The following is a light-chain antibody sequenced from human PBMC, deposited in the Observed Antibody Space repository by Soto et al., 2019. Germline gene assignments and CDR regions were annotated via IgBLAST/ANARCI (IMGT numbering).Light chain of an antibody. CDR1: QSISSW. V-gene: IGKV1-5*01. J-gene: IGKJ2*01. CDR3: QQYNSYSLYT. Sequence: DIQMTQSPSTLSASVGDRVTITCRASQSISSWLAWYQQKPGKAPKLLIYDASSLESGVPSRFSGSGSGTEFTLTISCLQPDDFATYYCQQYNSYSLYTFGQGTKPEIK. CDR2: DAS.